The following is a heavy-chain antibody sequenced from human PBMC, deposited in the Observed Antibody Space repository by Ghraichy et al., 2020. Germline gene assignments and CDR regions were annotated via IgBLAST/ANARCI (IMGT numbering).Heavy chain of an antibody. CDR1: GGSISSSSYY. Sequence: SETPSLTCTVSGGSISSSSYYWGWVRQPPGKGLEWIGSIYYSGSTFYNPSLKSRVNISIDTSKNQFSLKLSSVTAADTAVYYCAREYSSSPDYWGQGTLVTVPS. D-gene: IGHD6-6*01. CDR2: IYYSGST. J-gene: IGHJ4*02. V-gene: IGHV4-39*07. CDR3: AREYSSSPDY.